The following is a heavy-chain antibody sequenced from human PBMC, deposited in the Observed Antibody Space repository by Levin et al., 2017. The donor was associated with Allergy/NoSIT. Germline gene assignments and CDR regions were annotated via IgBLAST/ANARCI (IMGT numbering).Heavy chain of an antibody. CDR1: GGSFSGYY. CDR3: ARGYYYGSGSYYKRVYYYMDV. D-gene: IGHD3-10*01. CDR2: INHSGST. Sequence: PSETLSLTCAVYGGSFSGYYWSWIRQPPGKGLEWIGEINHSGSTNYNPSLKSRVTISVDTSKNQFSLKLSSVTAADTAVYYCARGYYYGSGSYYKRVYYYMDVWGKGTTVTVSS. V-gene: IGHV4-34*01. J-gene: IGHJ6*03.